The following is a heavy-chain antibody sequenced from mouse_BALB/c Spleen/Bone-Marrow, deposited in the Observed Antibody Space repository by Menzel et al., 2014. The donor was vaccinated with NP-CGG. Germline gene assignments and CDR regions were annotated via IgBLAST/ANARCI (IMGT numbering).Heavy chain of an antibody. D-gene: IGHD2-10*02. Sequence: QVQLQQSGPGLVAPSQSLSITCTVSGFSLXTYGVHWVRQPPGKGLEWLVVIWSDGSTTYNSALKSRLSISKDNSKSQVFLKMNSLQTDDTAMYYCARNPYGNYAMDYWGQGTSVTVSS. CDR3: ARNPYGNYAMDY. CDR2: IWSDGST. J-gene: IGHJ4*01. V-gene: IGHV2-6*02. CDR1: GFSLXTYG.